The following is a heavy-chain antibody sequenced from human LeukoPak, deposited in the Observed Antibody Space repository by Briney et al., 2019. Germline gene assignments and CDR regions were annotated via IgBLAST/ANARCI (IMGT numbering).Heavy chain of an antibody. CDR1: GGSISSYY. Sequence: SETLSLTCTVSGGSISSYYWSWIRQPPGKGLEWIGYIYYSGSTNYNPSLKSRVTISVDTSKNQFSLKLSSVTAADTAVYHCARGRGYYDILTGYYFDAFDIWGQGTMVTVSS. CDR2: IYYSGST. J-gene: IGHJ3*02. D-gene: IGHD3-9*01. V-gene: IGHV4-59*01. CDR3: ARGRGYYDILTGYYFDAFDI.